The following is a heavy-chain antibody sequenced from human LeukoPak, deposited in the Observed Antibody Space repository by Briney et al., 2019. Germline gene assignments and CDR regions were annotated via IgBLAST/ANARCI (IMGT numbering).Heavy chain of an antibody. J-gene: IGHJ3*02. D-gene: IGHD3-3*01. CDR1: GFTFSSYS. CDR3: ARVEYYDFWSGRGAFDI. V-gene: IGHV3-53*01. CDR2: IYSGGST. Sequence: PGGSLRLSCAASGFTFSSYSMNWVRQAPGKGLEWVSVIYSGGSTYYADSVKGRFTISRDNSKNTLYLQMNGLRAEDTAVYYCARVEYYDFWSGRGAFDIWGQGTMVTVSS.